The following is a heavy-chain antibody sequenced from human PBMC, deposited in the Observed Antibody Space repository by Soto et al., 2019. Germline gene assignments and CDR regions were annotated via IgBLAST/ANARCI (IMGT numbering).Heavy chain of an antibody. D-gene: IGHD2-15*01. CDR2: ISGST. CDR3: YILVWTSDYPLPG. V-gene: IGHV4-59*03. J-gene: IGHJ4*02. Sequence: SETLSLTCTVSGGSTSSLHWSWIRQPPGKGLEWIGYISGSTNYNPSLKSRVTISVDTPKNQFSLKLRSVTAADTAVYYCYILVWTSDYPLPGWGLGTLVTVSS. CDR1: GGSTSSLH.